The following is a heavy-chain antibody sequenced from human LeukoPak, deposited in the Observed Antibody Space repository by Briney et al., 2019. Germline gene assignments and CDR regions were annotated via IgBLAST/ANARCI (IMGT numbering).Heavy chain of an antibody. Sequence: GGSLRLSCAASGFTFSSYSMNWVRQAPGKGLEWVSAVSGNGDNTFYADSVKGRFTISRDNSKNTLCLQMNSLRADDTAVYYCAKWTSSGTSGYFDYWGQGTLATVSS. D-gene: IGHD1-26*01. J-gene: IGHJ4*02. CDR1: GFTFSSYS. CDR2: VSGNGDNT. CDR3: AKWTSSGTSGYFDY. V-gene: IGHV3-23*01.